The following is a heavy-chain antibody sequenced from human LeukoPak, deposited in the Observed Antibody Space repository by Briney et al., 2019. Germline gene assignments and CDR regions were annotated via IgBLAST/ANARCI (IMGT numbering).Heavy chain of an antibody. J-gene: IGHJ4*02. Sequence: GGSLRLSCAVSTVTFSSYAMSWVRQAPGKGLEWVSGITGDGASTHFADSVKGRFTISRDNSKNTVYLQMNSLRAEDTAVYFCAKSNGFLMYYFDYWGQGTLVSVSS. D-gene: IGHD3-22*01. CDR1: TVTFSSYA. V-gene: IGHV3-23*01. CDR2: ITGDGAST. CDR3: AKSNGFLMYYFDY.